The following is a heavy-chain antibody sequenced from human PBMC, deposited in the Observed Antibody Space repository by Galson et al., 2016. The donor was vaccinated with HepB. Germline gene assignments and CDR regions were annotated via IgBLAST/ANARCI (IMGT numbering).Heavy chain of an antibody. J-gene: IGHJ4*02. CDR1: GYTFTSYT. D-gene: IGHD3-3*01. CDR3: ARAKSSMSALEDY. CDR2: INAGNGNT. Sequence: SVKVSCKASGYTFTSYTMHWVRQAPGQRLEWMGWINAGNGNTKYSQKFQGRVTITRDTSATTVYMELSSLRSEDTAVYYCARAKSSMSALEDYWGQGTLVTVSS. V-gene: IGHV1-3*01.